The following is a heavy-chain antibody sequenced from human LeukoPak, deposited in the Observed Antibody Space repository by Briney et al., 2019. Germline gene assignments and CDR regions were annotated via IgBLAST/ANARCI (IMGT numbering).Heavy chain of an antibody. Sequence: GGSLRLSCTASGFTFSNYAMSWVRQAPGKGLEWVSTISGSDGSTYYADSVKGRFTISRDNTKNTLYLQMNSLRVEDTAIYYCAKGRGYCTGGSCYSDYWGQGTLVTVSS. J-gene: IGHJ4*02. V-gene: IGHV3-23*01. CDR3: AKGRGYCTGGSCYSDY. D-gene: IGHD2-15*01. CDR1: GFTFSNYA. CDR2: ISGSDGST.